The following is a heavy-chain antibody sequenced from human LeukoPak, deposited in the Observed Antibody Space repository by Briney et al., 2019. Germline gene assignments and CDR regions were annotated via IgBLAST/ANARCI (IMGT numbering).Heavy chain of an antibody. V-gene: IGHV5-51*01. J-gene: IGHJ3*01. Sequence: GESLKLSCKVSGYSFTSYCIGWVRQMPGKGLEWMGIIYPGDSGPTYSPSFQGQVTISVDKSINTAYLQWSSLQASDTAMYYCGMSGDRVPLQDDVFDVWGQGRMVTVST. D-gene: IGHD1-26*01. CDR1: GYSFTSYC. CDR2: IYPGDSGP. CDR3: GMSGDRVPLQDDVFDV.